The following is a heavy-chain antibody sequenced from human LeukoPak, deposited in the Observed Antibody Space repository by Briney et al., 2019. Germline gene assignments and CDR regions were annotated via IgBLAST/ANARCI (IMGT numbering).Heavy chain of an antibody. Sequence: PSETLSLTCSVSGGSISSFYCNWMRQPAGKGLEWIGRIYTSGTTTYNPSLKSRVTMSVDTSKNQFTLKLSSVTAADTAVYYCARGRLAGNVGINWFDPWGQGTLVTVSS. CDR2: IYTSGTT. CDR3: ARGRLAGNVGINWFDP. V-gene: IGHV4-4*07. J-gene: IGHJ5*02. CDR1: GGSISSFY. D-gene: IGHD3-3*02.